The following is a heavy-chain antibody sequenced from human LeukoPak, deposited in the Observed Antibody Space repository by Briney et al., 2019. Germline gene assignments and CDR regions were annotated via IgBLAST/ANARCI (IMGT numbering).Heavy chain of an antibody. V-gene: IGHV1-8*01. CDR2: MNPNSGNT. J-gene: IGHJ4*02. Sequence: ASVKVSXKASGYTFTSYDINWVRQATGQGLEWMGWMNPNSGNTGYAQKFQGRVTMTRNTSISTAYMELSSLRSEDTAVYYCARGPLLWFGELPNHFDYWGQGSLVTVSS. CDR3: ARGPLLWFGELPNHFDY. D-gene: IGHD3-10*01. CDR1: GYTFTSYD.